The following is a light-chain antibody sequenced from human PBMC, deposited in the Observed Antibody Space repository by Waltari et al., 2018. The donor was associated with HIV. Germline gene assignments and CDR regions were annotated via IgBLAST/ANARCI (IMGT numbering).Light chain of an antibody. J-gene: IGLJ2*01. CDR3: SSYGGVASYLI. CDR2: DVN. Sequence: HSALTQPRSVSGSPGQSVTISCTGTSSDIGAYDYVSWFQKFPGRAPKLLIFDVNTRPSGVPDRFCGFKSVDTASLTISGLQPDDESDYFCSSYGGVASYLIFGGGTTLTVL. CDR1: SSDIGAYDY. V-gene: IGLV2-11*01.